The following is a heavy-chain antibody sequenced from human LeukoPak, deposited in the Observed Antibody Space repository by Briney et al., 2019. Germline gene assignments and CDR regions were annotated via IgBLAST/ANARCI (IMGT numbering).Heavy chain of an antibody. V-gene: IGHV4-59*01. CDR3: ARSTTVTTDFDY. CDR1: GGSISSYS. D-gene: IGHD4-17*01. CDR2: IYYSGST. Sequence: SETLCLTCTVSGGSISSYSRSWIRQPPGKGLEWIGYIYYSGSTNYNPSLKSRVTISVDTSKNKFSLKLSSVTAADTAVYYCARSTTVTTDFDYWGQGTLVTVSS. J-gene: IGHJ4*02.